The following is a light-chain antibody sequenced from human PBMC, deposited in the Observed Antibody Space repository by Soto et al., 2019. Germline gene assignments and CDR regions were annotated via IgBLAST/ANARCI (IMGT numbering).Light chain of an antibody. Sequence: QSALTQPASVPGSPGQSITISCTGTSSDVGGYNYVSWYQQHPGKAPKLMIYEVSNRPSGVSNRFSGSKSGNTASLTISGLQAEVEADYYCSSYTSSSTLPYVFGTGTKVTVL. CDR3: SSYTSSSTLPYV. V-gene: IGLV2-14*01. J-gene: IGLJ1*01. CDR2: EVS. CDR1: SSDVGGYNY.